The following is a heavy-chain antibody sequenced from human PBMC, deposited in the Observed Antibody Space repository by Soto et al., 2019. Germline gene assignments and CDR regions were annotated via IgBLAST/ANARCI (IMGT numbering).Heavy chain of an antibody. Sequence: QVQLVESGGGVVQTGRSLRLSCVVSGLTFSSYGMHWVRQAPGKGLEWVALISYDGSQQYYADSVNGRVTISRDNSKNTVYLQLNSLRAQDTAVYYCAKDRNDYDSSGYSPSPVDWGQGTLITVSS. J-gene: IGHJ4*02. CDR2: ISYDGSQQ. D-gene: IGHD3-22*01. CDR1: GLTFSSYG. V-gene: IGHV3-30*18. CDR3: AKDRNDYDSSGYSPSPVD.